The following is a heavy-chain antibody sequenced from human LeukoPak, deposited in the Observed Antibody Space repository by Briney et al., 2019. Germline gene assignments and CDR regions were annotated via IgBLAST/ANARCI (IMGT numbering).Heavy chain of an antibody. CDR3: ARGRQNYGDYPY. D-gene: IGHD4-17*01. V-gene: IGHV3-53*01. Sequence: GGSLRLFCVASGFTVSGDYISWFRQAPGKGLEWVSVLYYGVSTFYKDSVKGRFTTSGDNFKNTVYLQMNSLRAEDTAVYYCARGRQNYGDYPYWGQGTLVTVSS. J-gene: IGHJ4*02. CDR1: GFTVSGDY. CDR2: LYYGVST.